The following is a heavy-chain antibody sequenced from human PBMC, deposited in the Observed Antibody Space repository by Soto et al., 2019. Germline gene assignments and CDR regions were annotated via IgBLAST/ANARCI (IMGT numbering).Heavy chain of an antibody. CDR3: ARLPVEPNYYYYYYYGMDV. D-gene: IGHD3-22*01. V-gene: IGHV5-10-1*01. CDR2: IDPSDSYT. Sequence: GESLKISCKGSVYSFTSYWISWVRQMPGKGLEWMGRIDPSDSYTNYSPSFQGHVTISADKSISTAYLQWSSLKASDTAMYYCARLPVEPNYYYYYYYGMDVWGQGTTVTVSS. CDR1: VYSFTSYW. J-gene: IGHJ6*02.